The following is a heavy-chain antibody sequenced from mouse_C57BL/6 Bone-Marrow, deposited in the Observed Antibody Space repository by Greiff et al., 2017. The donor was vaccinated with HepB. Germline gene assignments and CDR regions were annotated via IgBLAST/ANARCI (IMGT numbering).Heavy chain of an antibody. CDR3: APFYDGYSYWDFDV. CDR1: GYSITSDY. Sequence: EVQLQQSGPGLAKPSQTLSLTCSVTGYSITSDYWNWIRKFPGNKLEYMGYISYSGSTYYNPSLKSRISITRDTSKNKYYLQLNSVTTEDTATYYCAPFYDGYSYWDFDVWGTGTTVTVSS. V-gene: IGHV3-8*01. CDR2: ISYSGST. D-gene: IGHD2-3*01. J-gene: IGHJ1*03.